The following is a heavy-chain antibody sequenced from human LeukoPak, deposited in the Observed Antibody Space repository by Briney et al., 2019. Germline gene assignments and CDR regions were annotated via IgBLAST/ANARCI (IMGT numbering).Heavy chain of an antibody. V-gene: IGHV3-74*01. CDR1: GFTFSSYA. CDR3: TRGGVDY. D-gene: IGHD3-10*01. J-gene: IGHJ4*02. Sequence: GRSLRLSCAASGFTFSSYAMHWVRQAPGKGLVWVSRINTDGSTTSYADSVKGRFTISRGNAKNTLYLHMDSLRAEDTAVYFCTRGGVDYWGQGTLVTVSS. CDR2: INTDGSTT.